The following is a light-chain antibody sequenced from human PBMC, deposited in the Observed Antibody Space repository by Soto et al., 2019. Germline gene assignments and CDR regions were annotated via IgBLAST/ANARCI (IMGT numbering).Light chain of an antibody. CDR2: AAS. J-gene: IGKJ1*01. CDR1: ESVSTN. V-gene: IGKV3-20*01. CDR3: QQYGSSPRT. Sequence: EIEMTQSPATLSLAPGERVTLSCRASESVSTNLAWYQQKAGQAPRLLIYAASTRATGIPDRFSGSGSGTNFTLTISRLEPEDFAVYYCQQYGSSPRTFGQGTKVDIK.